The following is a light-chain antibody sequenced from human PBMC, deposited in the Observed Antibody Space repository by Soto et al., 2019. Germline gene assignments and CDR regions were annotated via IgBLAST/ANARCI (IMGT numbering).Light chain of an antibody. CDR3: QQYGSSPPYT. Sequence: EIVLTQSPGTLSLSPGARATLPCRASQSVSSIYLAWYQQKPGQAPRLLISGTSSRATRIPDRFSGSGSGTDFTLTISRLEPEDFAVYYCQQYGSSPPYTFGQGTKLEIK. V-gene: IGKV3-20*01. CDR1: QSVSSIY. J-gene: IGKJ2*01. CDR2: GTS.